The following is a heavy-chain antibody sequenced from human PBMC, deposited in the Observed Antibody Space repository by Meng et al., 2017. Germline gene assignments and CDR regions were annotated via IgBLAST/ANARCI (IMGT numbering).Heavy chain of an antibody. CDR2: IYYSGST. J-gene: IGHJ3*02. CDR3: ARERLRWLQFSDAFDI. D-gene: IGHD5-24*01. CDR1: GGSISSYY. Sequence: SETLSPTCTAPGGSISSYYWSWIRQPPGRGLEWIGYIYYSGSTNYNPSLKSRVTISVDTSKNQFSLKLSSVTAADTAVYYCARERLRWLQFSDAFDIWGQGTMVTVSS. V-gene: IGHV4-59*01.